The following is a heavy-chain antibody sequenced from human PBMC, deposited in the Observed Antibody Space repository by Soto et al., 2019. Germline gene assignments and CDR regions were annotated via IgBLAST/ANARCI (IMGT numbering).Heavy chain of an antibody. J-gene: IGHJ4*02. CDR3: ARERRGGDPLGFDY. CDR1: GGSISSSNW. V-gene: IGHV4-4*02. CDR2: IYHSGST. Sequence: QVQLQESGPGLVKPSGTLSLTCAVSGGSISSSNWWSWVRQPPGKGLEWIGEIYHSGSTNYNPSLKSRVNISVDQSKNLFYLKLSSVTDAATAVSYCARERRGGDPLGFDYWGKGTLVTVSS. D-gene: IGHD2-21*02.